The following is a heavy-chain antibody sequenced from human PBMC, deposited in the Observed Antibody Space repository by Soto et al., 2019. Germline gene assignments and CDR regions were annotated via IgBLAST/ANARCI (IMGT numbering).Heavy chain of an antibody. J-gene: IGHJ6*01. V-gene: IGHV3-30-3*01. Sequence: QVQLVESGGGVVQPGRSLRLSCATSGFTFSSYAMHWVRQAPGKGLEWVAVISYSGSNKAYVDSVTGRFTISRDNSKNTLYLKMNGLRAEDTAVYYCVRGDREDIAVVVGARPGEYGMDVWGHVTTVTVSS. CDR2: ISYSGSNK. CDR3: VRGDREDIAVVVGARPGEYGMDV. D-gene: IGHD2-15*01. CDR1: GFTFSSYA.